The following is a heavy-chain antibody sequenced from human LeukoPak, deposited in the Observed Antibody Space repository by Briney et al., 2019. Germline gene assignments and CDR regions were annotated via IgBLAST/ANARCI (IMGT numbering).Heavy chain of an antibody. V-gene: IGHV3-11*04. Sequence: GGSLRLSXAGSGFTFSDYYMSWIRQAPGKGLEWVSYISSSDTTIYYADSVKGRFTISRDNAQNSLYLQMNTLRADDTAVYYRARADCSSTSCYELDYWGQGTLVTVSS. CDR2: ISSSDTTI. CDR1: GFTFSDYY. D-gene: IGHD2-2*01. J-gene: IGHJ4*02. CDR3: ARADCSSTSCYELDY.